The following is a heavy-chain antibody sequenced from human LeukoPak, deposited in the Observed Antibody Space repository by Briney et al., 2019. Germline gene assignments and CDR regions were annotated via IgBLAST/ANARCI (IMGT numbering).Heavy chain of an antibody. J-gene: IGHJ6*03. CDR1: GGTFSSYA. CDR3: ATADIVVVPAAPDYYYYMDV. Sequence: ASVKVSCKASGGTFSSYAISWVRQAPGKGLEWMGGFDPEDGETIYAQKFQGRVTMTEDTSTDTAYMELSSLRPEDTAVYYCATADIVVVPAAPDYYYYMDVWGKGTTVTVSS. CDR2: FDPEDGET. D-gene: IGHD2-2*01. V-gene: IGHV1-24*01.